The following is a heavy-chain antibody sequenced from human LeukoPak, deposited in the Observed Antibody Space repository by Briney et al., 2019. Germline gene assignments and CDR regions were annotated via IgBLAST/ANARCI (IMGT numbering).Heavy chain of an antibody. J-gene: IGHJ3*02. D-gene: IGHD2-2*01. CDR3: TRHTPIPYCSSTSCYEDAFDI. Sequence: PGGSLRLSCAASGFTFSGSAMHWVRQASGKGLEWVGRIRSKANSYATAYAASVKGRFTISRDDSKNTAYLQMNSLKTEDTAMYYCTRHTPIPYCSSTSCYEDAFDIWGQGTMVTVSS. CDR1: GFTFSGSA. CDR2: IRSKANSYAT. V-gene: IGHV3-73*01.